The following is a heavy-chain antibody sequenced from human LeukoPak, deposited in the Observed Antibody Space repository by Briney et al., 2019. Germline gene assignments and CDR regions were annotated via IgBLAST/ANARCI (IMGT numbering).Heavy chain of an antibody. J-gene: IGHJ6*03. CDR3: ARGFYGGYYYYYYMDV. Sequence: GESLQISCKGAGYSFTTYWIGWVRQMPGKGLEWMGIIYPGDSDTRYSPSFEGQVTISADRSISTAYLQWSSLKASDTAMYYCARGFYGGYYYYYYMDVWGKGTTVTVSS. CDR2: IYPGDSDT. V-gene: IGHV5-51*01. D-gene: IGHD4/OR15-4a*01. CDR1: GYSFTTYW.